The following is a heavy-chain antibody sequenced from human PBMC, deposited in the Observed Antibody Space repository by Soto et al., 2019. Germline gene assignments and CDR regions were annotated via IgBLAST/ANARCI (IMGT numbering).Heavy chain of an antibody. J-gene: IGHJ3*02. D-gene: IGHD3-10*01. V-gene: IGHV3-30*04. CDR3: ARSPDGGFEDAFDI. CDR1: GFTFSSYA. Sequence: GGSLRLSCAASGFTFSSYAMHWVRQAPGKGLEWVAVISYDGSNKYYADSVKGRFTISRDNSKNTLYLQMNSLRAEDTAVYYCARSPDGGFEDAFDIWGQGTMVTVSS. CDR2: ISYDGSNK.